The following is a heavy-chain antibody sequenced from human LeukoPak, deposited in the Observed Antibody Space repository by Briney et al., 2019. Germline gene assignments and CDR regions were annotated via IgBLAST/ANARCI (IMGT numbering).Heavy chain of an antibody. CDR3: ARGPPDY. J-gene: IGHJ4*02. CDR1: GGSISSGSYY. V-gene: IGHV4-61*02. Sequence: PSQTLSLTCTVSGGSISSGSYYWSWIRQPAGKGLEWIGRIYTSGSTNYNPSLKSRVTISVDTSKNQFSLKLSSVTAADTAVYYCARGPPDYWGQGTLVTVSS. CDR2: IYTSGST.